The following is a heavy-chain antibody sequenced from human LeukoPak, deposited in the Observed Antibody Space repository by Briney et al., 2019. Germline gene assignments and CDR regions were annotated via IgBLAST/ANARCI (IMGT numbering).Heavy chain of an antibody. Sequence: GGSLRLSCAASGFTFSSYTMNWVRQAPGKGLEWVSSISSSSSYMYYADSVKGRFTISRDNAKNSLYLQMNSLRAEDTAVHYCARGYGRADYWGQGTLVTVSS. CDR3: ARGYGRADY. CDR2: ISSSSSYM. CDR1: GFTFSSYT. V-gene: IGHV3-21*01. D-gene: IGHD6-13*01. J-gene: IGHJ4*02.